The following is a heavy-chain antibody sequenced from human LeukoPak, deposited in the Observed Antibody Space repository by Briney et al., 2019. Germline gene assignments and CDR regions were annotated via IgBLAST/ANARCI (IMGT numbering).Heavy chain of an antibody. J-gene: IGHJ6*04. D-gene: IGHD3-10*01. CDR3: AKEGLLWFGELYYYYGMDV. Sequence: GGSLRLSCAASGFTFSSYGMHWVRQAPGKGLEWAAVISYDGSNKYYADSVKGRFTISRDNSKNTLYLQMNSLRAEDTAVYYCAKEGLLWFGELYYYYGMDVWGKGTTVTVSS. V-gene: IGHV3-30*18. CDR2: ISYDGSNK. CDR1: GFTFSSYG.